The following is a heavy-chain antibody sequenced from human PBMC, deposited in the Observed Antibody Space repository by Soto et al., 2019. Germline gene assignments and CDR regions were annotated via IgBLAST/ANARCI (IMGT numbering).Heavy chain of an antibody. CDR1: GGSFSGYY. J-gene: IGHJ4*02. D-gene: IGHD6-19*01. V-gene: IGHV4-34*01. CDR2: IKHSGST. CDR3: ARGQWLVQYYFDY. Sequence: QVQLQQWGAGLLKPSETLSLTCAVYGGSFSGYYWSWIRQPPGKGLEWIGEIKHSGSTNYNPSLKSRVTISVDTSKHHFSLKLSSVTATDTAVYYCARGQWLVQYYFDYCGQGTRVTGSS.